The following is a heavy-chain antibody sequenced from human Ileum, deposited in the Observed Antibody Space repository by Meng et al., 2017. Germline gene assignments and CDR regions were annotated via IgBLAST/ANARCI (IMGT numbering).Heavy chain of an antibody. CDR2: ICYGGNT. CDR1: VCSISSSSHC. CDR3: ARRTGEVDLLDY. J-gene: IGHJ4*02. V-gene: IGHV4-39*01. D-gene: IGHD7-27*01. Sequence: QLQLPESGPGLVKPSETLSLMCTVSVCSISSSSHCCHWIRQPPGKGLEWIGSICYGGNTYYNPSLKSRVSMSVDTSKKQISLKLNSVTAADTAVYYCARRTGEVDLLDYWGQGTLVTVSS.